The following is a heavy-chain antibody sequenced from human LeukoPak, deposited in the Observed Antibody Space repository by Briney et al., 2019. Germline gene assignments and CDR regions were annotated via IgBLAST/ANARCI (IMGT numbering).Heavy chain of an antibody. Sequence: ASVKVSCKASGYAFTGYYMHWVRQAPGQGLEWMGWINPNSGGTNYAQKSQGRVTMTRDTSISTAYMGLSRLRSDDTAVYYCAGAYCSSTSCPWWFDPWGQGTLVTVSS. D-gene: IGHD2-2*01. CDR3: AGAYCSSTSCPWWFDP. V-gene: IGHV1-2*02. J-gene: IGHJ5*02. CDR2: INPNSGGT. CDR1: GYAFTGYY.